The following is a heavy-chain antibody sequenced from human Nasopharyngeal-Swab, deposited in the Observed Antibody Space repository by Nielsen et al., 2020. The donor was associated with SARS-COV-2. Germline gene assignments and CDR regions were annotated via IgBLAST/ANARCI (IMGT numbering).Heavy chain of an antibody. V-gene: IGHV3-48*02. CDR1: GFTFSSYS. CDR3: ARRDTGGMDV. Sequence: GESLKIPCAASGFTFSSYSMNWVRQAPGKGLEWVSYISSSSSTIYYADSVKGRFTISRDNAKNSLYLQMNSLRDEDTAVYYCARRDTGGMDVWGQGTTVTVSS. CDR2: ISSSSSTI. D-gene: IGHD5-18*01. J-gene: IGHJ6*02.